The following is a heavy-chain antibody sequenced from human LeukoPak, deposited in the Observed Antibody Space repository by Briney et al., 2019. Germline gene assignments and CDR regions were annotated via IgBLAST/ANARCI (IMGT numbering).Heavy chain of an antibody. CDR3: AREDGGYYYLDAFDI. V-gene: IGHV1-2*02. CDR1: GYTFTGYY. CDR2: INPNSGGT. D-gene: IGHD3-22*01. Sequence: GASVKVSCKASGYTFTGYYMHWVRQPPGQGLGWMGWINPNSGGTNYAQKFQGRVTMTRDTSISTAYMELSRLRSDDTAVYYCAREDGGYYYLDAFDIWGQGTMVTVSS. J-gene: IGHJ3*02.